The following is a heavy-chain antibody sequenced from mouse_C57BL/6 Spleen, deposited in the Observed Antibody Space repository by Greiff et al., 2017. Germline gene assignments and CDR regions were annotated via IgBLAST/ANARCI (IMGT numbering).Heavy chain of an antibody. CDR2: ISYDGSN. D-gene: IGHD2-5*01. CDR3: AREYSNTGAMDY. V-gene: IGHV3-6*01. Sequence: ESGPGLVKPSQSLSLTCSVTGYSITSGYYWNWIRQFPGNKLEWMGYISYDGSNNYNPSLKNRISITRDTSKNQFFLKLNSVTTEDTATYYCAREYSNTGAMDYWGQGTSVTVSS. CDR1: GYSITSGYY. J-gene: IGHJ4*01.